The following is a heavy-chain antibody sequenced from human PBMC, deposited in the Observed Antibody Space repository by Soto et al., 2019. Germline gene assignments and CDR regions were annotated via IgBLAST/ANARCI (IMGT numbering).Heavy chain of an antibody. Sequence: PSETLSLTCTVSGGSISSYYWSWIRQPAGKGLEWIGRIYTSGSTNYNPSLKSRVTMSVDTSKNQFSLKLSSVTAADTAVYYCAREDSSSSGYYYYGMDVWGQGTTVTVSS. J-gene: IGHJ6*02. CDR3: AREDSSSSGYYYYGMDV. CDR2: IYTSGST. D-gene: IGHD6-6*01. CDR1: GGSISSYY. V-gene: IGHV4-4*07.